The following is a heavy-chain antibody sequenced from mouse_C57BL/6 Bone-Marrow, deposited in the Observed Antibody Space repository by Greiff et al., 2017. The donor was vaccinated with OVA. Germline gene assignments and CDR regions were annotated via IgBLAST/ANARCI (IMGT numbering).Heavy chain of an antibody. D-gene: IGHD1-1*01. J-gene: IGHJ2*01. CDR2: INPRNGGT. V-gene: IGHV1-53*01. CDR1: GYTFTSYC. Sequence: VQLQQPGTELVKPGASVKLSCKASGYTFTSYCMHWVKQRPGQGLEWIGNINPRNGGTNYNEKFKSKATLTVDKASSTAYMQISSLTSEDSAVYSCTTYPYFDYWGQGTTLTVSS. CDR3: TTYPYFDY.